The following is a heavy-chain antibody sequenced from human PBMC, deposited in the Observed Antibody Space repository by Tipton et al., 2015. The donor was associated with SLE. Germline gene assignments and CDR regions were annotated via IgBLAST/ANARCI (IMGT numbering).Heavy chain of an antibody. J-gene: IGHJ4*02. CDR1: GYSISIGYY. CDR3: ARSYSSGWFFDY. Sequence: TLSLTCTVSGYSISIGYYWGWIRQPPGKGLEWIGSIYHSGSTYYNPSLKSRVTISVDTSKNQFSLKLSSVTAADTAVYYCARSYSSGWFFDYWGQGTLVTVSS. CDR2: IYHSGST. D-gene: IGHD6-19*01. V-gene: IGHV4-38-2*02.